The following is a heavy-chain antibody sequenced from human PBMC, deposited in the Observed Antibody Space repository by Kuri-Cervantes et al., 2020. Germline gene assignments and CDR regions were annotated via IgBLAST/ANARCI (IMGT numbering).Heavy chain of an antibody. CDR1: GFTFSNYG. D-gene: IGHD1-26*01. CDR3: ARDPVGATTGAPLY. J-gene: IGHJ4*02. CDR2: IRYDGSSQ. V-gene: IGHV3-30*02. Sequence: GGSLRLSCAASGFTFSNYGMHWVRQAPGKGMEWVGCIRYDGSSQRYGDSVEGRFTLSRDNAKNSLYLQMNSLRAEDTAVYYCARDPVGATTGAPLYWGQGTLVTVSS.